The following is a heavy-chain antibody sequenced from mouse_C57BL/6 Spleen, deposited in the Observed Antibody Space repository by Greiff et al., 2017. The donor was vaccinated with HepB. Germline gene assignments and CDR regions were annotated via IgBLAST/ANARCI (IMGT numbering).Heavy chain of an antibody. CDR1: GYSITSGYY. CDR2: ISYDGSN. Sequence: EVKLQESGPGLVKPSQSLSLTCSVTGYSITSGYYWNWIRQFPGNKLEWMGYISYDGSNNYNPSLKNRISITRDTSKNQFFLKLNSVTTEDTATYDCARGGPWFAYWGQGTLVTVSA. V-gene: IGHV3-6*01. J-gene: IGHJ3*01. CDR3: ARGGPWFAY. D-gene: IGHD3-3*01.